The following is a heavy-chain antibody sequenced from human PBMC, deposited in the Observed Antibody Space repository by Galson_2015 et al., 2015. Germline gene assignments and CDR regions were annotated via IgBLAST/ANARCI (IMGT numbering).Heavy chain of an antibody. J-gene: IGHJ5*02. D-gene: IGHD6-13*01. V-gene: IGHV3-23*01. CDR3: AKVRSSAAAGPNWFDP. CDR2: ISGSGGST. Sequence: SLRLSCAASGFTFSSYAMSWVRQAPGKGLEWVSAISGSGGSTYYADSVKGRFTISRDNSKNTLYLQMNSLRAEDTAVYYCAKVRSSAAAGPNWFDPWGQGTLVTVSS. CDR1: GFTFSSYA.